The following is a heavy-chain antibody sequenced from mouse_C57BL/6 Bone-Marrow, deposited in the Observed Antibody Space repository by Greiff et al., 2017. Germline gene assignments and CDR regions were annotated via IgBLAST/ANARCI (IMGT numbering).Heavy chain of an antibody. V-gene: IGHV5-4*01. D-gene: IGHD3-3*01. CDR2: ISDGGSYT. Sequence: EVQLQESGGGLVKPGGSLKLSCAASGFTFSSYAMSWVRQTPEKRLEWVATISDGGSYTYYPDNVKGRFTISRDNAKNNLYLQMSHLKSEDTAMYYCARELGGFAYWGQGTLVTVSA. J-gene: IGHJ3*01. CDR3: ARELGGFAY. CDR1: GFTFSSYA.